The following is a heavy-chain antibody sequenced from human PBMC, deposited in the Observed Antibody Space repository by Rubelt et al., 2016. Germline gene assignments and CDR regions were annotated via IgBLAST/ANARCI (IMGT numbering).Heavy chain of an antibody. CDR2: IDHSGNT. V-gene: IGHV4-34*01. Sequence: QVQLQQWGAGLVKPSETLSLTCAVYGGSFSGYSWTWIRQPPGKGLEWLGEIDHSGNTDYIPSLKSRVSISVDTSKKQTSRKMSSVAAADTAVYYCARHDTGSFLFDFWGQGTPVTVSS. J-gene: IGHJ4*02. CDR3: ARHDTGSFLFDF. CDR1: GGSFSGYS. D-gene: IGHD1-26*01.